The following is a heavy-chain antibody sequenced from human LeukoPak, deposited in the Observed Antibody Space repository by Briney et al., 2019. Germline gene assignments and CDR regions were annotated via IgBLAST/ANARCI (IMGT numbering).Heavy chain of an antibody. Sequence: GASVTVSCTASGYTFTGYYMHWVRQAPGQGLEWMGRINPNSGGTNYAQKFQGRVTMTRDTSISTAYMELSRLRSDDTAVYYCARAEWELLVDYWGQGTLVAVSS. J-gene: IGHJ4*02. CDR2: INPNSGGT. CDR1: GYTFTGYY. V-gene: IGHV1-2*06. D-gene: IGHD1-26*01. CDR3: ARAEWELLVDY.